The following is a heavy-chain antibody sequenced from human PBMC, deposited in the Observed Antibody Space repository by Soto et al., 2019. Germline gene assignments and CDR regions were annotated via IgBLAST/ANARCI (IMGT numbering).Heavy chain of an antibody. CDR2: INPNSGGT. CDR3: ARAYMGAYDSSGYYPPGDAFDI. D-gene: IGHD3-22*01. V-gene: IGHV1-2*04. J-gene: IGHJ3*02. Sequence: ASVKVSCKASGYTFTGYYMHWVRQAPGQGLECMGWINPNSGGTNYAQKFQGWVTMTRDTSISTAYMELSRLRSDDTAVYYCARAYMGAYDSSGYYPPGDAFDIWGQGTMVTVSS. CDR1: GYTFTGYY.